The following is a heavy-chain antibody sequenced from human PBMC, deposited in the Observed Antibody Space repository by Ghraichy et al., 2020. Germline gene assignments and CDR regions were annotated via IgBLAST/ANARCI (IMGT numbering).Heavy chain of an antibody. V-gene: IGHV3-64D*06. Sequence: GGSLRLSCSASGFTFSSYAMHWVRQAPGKGLEYVSAISSNGGSTYYADSVKGRFTISRDNSKNTLYLQMSSLRAEDTAVYYCVKDPLTGVGLRVRGWFDPWGQGHLVTVSS. CDR1: GFTFSSYA. J-gene: IGHJ5*02. CDR3: VKDPLTGVGLRVRGWFDP. CDR2: ISSNGGST. D-gene: IGHD7-27*01.